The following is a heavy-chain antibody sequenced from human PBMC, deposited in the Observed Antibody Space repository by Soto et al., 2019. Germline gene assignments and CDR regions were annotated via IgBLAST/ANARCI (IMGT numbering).Heavy chain of an antibody. V-gene: IGHV4-59*08. CDR3: ARQRRGGYWFAP. CDR2: IYYSGTT. CDR1: GGSISSYY. J-gene: IGHJ5*02. Sequence: SETLSLTCTVSGGSISSYYWSWIRQPPGKGLEWIGSIYYSGTTNYNPSLKSRITVSIDTSKNQFSLNLTSVTAADTALYYCARQRRGGYWFAPWGQGTPVTVSS.